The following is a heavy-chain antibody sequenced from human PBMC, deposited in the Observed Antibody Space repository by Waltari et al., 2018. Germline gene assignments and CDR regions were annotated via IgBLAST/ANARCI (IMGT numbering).Heavy chain of an antibody. V-gene: IGHV1-69*01. CDR2: ILPIFGTA. CDR3: ARSLVKVYYYYSGMDV. J-gene: IGHJ6*02. CDR1: GGQLSGYD. Sequence: QVELVQSGAEVKKPGSSVKVSCKASGGQLSGYDMSGVGQAPGQGLEWMGGILPIFGTANYAQKFHCRVPITAAESTSTASIELRSLRSEDTAVYYCARSLVKVYYYYSGMDVWGQGTTVTVSS. D-gene: IGHD3-9*01.